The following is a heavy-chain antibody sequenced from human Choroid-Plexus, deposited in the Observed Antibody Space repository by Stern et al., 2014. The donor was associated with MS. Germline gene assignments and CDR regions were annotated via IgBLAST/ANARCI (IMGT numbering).Heavy chain of an antibody. CDR1: GFTFGSCA. Sequence: VQLVQSGGGVVQPGRPLRLSCVASGFTFGSCAMHWVRQAPGKGLEWVGGGSHDGRYKDYADSVKGRFTISRDNSQNTLYMQMSSLRPEDTAVYYCAKDRQYLTYFFDHWGQGSLVTVSS. CDR2: GSHDGRYK. CDR3: AKDRQYLTYFFDH. J-gene: IGHJ5*02. D-gene: IGHD2/OR15-2a*01. V-gene: IGHV3-30*18.